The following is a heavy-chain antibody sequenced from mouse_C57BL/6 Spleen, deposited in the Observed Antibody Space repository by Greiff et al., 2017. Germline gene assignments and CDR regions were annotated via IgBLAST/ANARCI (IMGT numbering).Heavy chain of an antibody. V-gene: IGHV1-4*01. CDR3: ARFRGTAQATFAY. CDR2: INPSSGYT. D-gene: IGHD3-2*02. J-gene: IGHJ3*01. CDR1: GYTFTSYT. Sequence: VKLQESGAELARPGASVKMSCKASGYTFTSYTMHWVKQRPGQGLEWIGYINPSSGYTKCNQKFKDKATLAADKSSSTAYMQLSSLTSEDSAVYYCARFRGTAQATFAYWGQGTLVTVSA.